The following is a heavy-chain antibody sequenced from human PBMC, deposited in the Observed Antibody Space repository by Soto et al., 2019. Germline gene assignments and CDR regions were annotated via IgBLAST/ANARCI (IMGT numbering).Heavy chain of an antibody. CDR1: GGTFSSYA. D-gene: IGHD3-10*01. V-gene: IGHV1-69*12. CDR2: IIPIFGTA. CDR3: ARDHQPMVRGPKAVD. Sequence: QVQLVQSGAEVKKPGSSVKVSCNASGGTFSSYAISWVRQAPGQGLEWMGGIIPIFGTANYAQKFQGRVTITADESTSTAYMELSSLRSQDTAVYYCARDHQPMVRGPKAVDWGQGTLVTVSS. J-gene: IGHJ4*02.